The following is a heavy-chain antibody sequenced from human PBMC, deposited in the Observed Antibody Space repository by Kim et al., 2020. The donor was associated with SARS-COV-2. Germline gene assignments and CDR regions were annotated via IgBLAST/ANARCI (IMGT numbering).Heavy chain of an antibody. D-gene: IGHD6-6*01. CDR2: IYYSGST. CDR1: GGSISSSSYY. J-gene: IGHJ4*02. V-gene: IGHV4-39*01. Sequence: SETLSLTCTVSGGSISSSSYYWGWIRQPPGKGLEWIGSIYYSGSTYYNPSLKSRVTISVDTSKNQFSLKLSSVTAADTAVYYCARHGIAARLLDYWGQGTLVTVSS. CDR3: ARHGIAARLLDY.